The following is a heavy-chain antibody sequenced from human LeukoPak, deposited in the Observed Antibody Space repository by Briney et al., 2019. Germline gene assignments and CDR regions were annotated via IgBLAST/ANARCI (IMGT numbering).Heavy chain of an antibody. CDR3: AKLYGVAVAADDAFDI. J-gene: IGHJ3*02. CDR1: GFTFSSYG. Sequence: SGRSLRLSCAAPGFTFSSYGMHWVRQAPGKGLEWVAVIWYDGSNKYYADSVKGRFTISRDNSKNTLYLQMNSLRAEDTAVYYCAKLYGVAVAADDAFDIWGQGTMVTVSS. CDR2: IWYDGSNK. V-gene: IGHV3-33*06. D-gene: IGHD6-19*01.